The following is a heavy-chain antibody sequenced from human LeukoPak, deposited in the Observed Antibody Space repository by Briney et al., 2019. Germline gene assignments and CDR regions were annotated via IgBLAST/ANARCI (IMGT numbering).Heavy chain of an antibody. J-gene: IGHJ4*02. CDR2: ISGSGDNT. Sequence: GGSLRLSCAASGFTFNQYAMSWVRQAPGKGLEWVSAISGSGDNTYYADSVKGRFTISRDNSKNTLYLQMNSRRAEDTAIYYCAKGSSSSCYSHFDYWGQGNLVTVSS. CDR3: AKGSSSSCYSHFDY. D-gene: IGHD2-2*01. V-gene: IGHV3-23*01. CDR1: GFTFNQYA.